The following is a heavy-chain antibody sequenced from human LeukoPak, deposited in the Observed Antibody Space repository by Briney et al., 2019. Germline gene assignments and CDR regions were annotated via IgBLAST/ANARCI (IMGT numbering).Heavy chain of an antibody. CDR2: IGGSDGRT. CDR3: AKDSSSYDWGYMDV. D-gene: IGHD3-22*01. J-gene: IGHJ6*03. CDR1: GFTFSTYA. V-gene: IGHV3-23*01. Sequence: GGSLRLSCAASGFTFSTYAMSWVRQAPGKGLEWVSLIGGSDGRTRYADSVKGRFTISRDNSKNTLYLEMNSLRAEDTAVYYCAKDSSSYDWGYMDVWGKGTTVTVSS.